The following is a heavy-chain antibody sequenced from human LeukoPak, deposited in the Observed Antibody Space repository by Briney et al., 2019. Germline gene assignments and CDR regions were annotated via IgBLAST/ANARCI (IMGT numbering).Heavy chain of an antibody. Sequence: SVQVSCKVSGYTLTELSMHWVRQAPGKGLEWMGGFDPEDGETIYAQKFQGRVTMTEDTSTDTAYMELSSLRSEDTAVYYCATAHLNYGDYNYWGQGTLVTVSS. V-gene: IGHV1-24*01. D-gene: IGHD4-17*01. CDR1: GYTLTELS. CDR2: FDPEDGET. CDR3: ATAHLNYGDYNY. J-gene: IGHJ4*02.